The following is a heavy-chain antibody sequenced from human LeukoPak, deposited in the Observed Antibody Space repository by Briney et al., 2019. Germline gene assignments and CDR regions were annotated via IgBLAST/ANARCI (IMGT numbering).Heavy chain of an antibody. D-gene: IGHD3-3*01. CDR3: ARILGLWSGYPI. J-gene: IGHJ4*02. Sequence: GGSLRLSCAASGFTFSSYSMNWVRQAPGKGLEWLSYMSSSTSTIYSADSVKGRFTISRDNAKNSLYLQMNSLRAEDTAVYYCARILGLWSGYPIWGQGTLVTVSS. CDR1: GFTFSSYS. V-gene: IGHV3-48*04. CDR2: MSSSTSTI.